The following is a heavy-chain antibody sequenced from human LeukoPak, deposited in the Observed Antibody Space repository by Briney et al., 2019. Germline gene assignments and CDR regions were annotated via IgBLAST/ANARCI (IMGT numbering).Heavy chain of an antibody. D-gene: IGHD1-14*01. CDR2: IWYDGSNK. Sequence: GRSLRLSCAASGFTFNNYAMHWVRQAPGKGLEWVTTIWYDGSNKYYGDSVKGRFTISRDNSKSTLYLQMNSLRAEDTAVYYCARDKGNHPYNWFDPWGQGTLVTVSS. J-gene: IGHJ5*02. CDR3: ARDKGNHPYNWFDP. V-gene: IGHV3-33*01. CDR1: GFTFNNYA.